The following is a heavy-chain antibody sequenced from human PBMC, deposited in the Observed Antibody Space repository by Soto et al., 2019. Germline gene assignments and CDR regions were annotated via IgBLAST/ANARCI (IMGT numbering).Heavy chain of an antibody. CDR1: GFTFSIYG. V-gene: IGHV3-30*18. CDR2: ISYDGSNK. Sequence: QVQLVESGGGVVQPGRSLRLSCAASGFTFSIYGMHWVRQAPGKGLEWVAVISYDGSNKYYADSVKGRFTISRDNSKNTLYLQMNSLRAEDTALYYCAKDPGDDAFDIWGQGTMVTVSS. D-gene: IGHD7-27*01. CDR3: AKDPGDDAFDI. J-gene: IGHJ3*02.